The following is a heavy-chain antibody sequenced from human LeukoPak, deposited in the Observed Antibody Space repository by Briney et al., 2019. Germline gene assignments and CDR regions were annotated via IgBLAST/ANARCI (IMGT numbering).Heavy chain of an antibody. CDR3: ARAYYYDGXXXGLDY. V-gene: IGHV3-33*08. CDR1: GFIFSSYG. D-gene: IGHD3-22*01. CDR2: IWYDGSNK. Sequence: PGGSLRLSCAASGFIFSSYGMHWVRQAPGKGLEWVAVIWYDGSNKYYADSVKGRFTISRDNSQNTLYLQMNSLRAEDMAVYYCARAYYYDGXXXGLDYWGQGTLVTVSS. J-gene: IGHJ4*02.